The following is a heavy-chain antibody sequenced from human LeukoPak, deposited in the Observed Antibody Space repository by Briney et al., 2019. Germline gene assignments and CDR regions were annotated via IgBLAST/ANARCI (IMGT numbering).Heavy chain of an antibody. D-gene: IGHD3-10*01. CDR2: IYYSGST. CDR1: GRSISSYY. CDR3: ARTYGSADFYT. Sequence: SETLSLTCTLSGRSISSYYWSWIRQPPRKGLEWIGYIYYSGSTNYHPSLKARAPIPVDTPKKQLSLKLTALTASDTPVYCLARTYGSADFYTWGQGTLGTVSS. V-gene: IGHV4-59*01. J-gene: IGHJ5*02.